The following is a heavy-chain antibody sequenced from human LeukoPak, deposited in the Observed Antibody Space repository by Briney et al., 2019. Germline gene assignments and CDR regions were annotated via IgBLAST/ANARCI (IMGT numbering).Heavy chain of an antibody. J-gene: IGHJ3*02. CDR1: GFTFSSYA. CDR3: AREMESDAFDI. D-gene: IGHD3-3*01. CDR2: ISYDGSNK. Sequence: PGGSLRLSCAASGFTFSSYAMHWVRQAPGEGLEWVAVISYDGSNKYYADSVKGRFTISRDNSKNTLYLQMNSVRAEDTAVYYCAREMESDAFDIWGQGTMVTVSS. V-gene: IGHV3-30*04.